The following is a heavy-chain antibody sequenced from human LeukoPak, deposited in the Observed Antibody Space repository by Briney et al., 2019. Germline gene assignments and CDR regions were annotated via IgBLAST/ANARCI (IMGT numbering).Heavy chain of an antibody. V-gene: IGHV3-23*01. CDR2: ISGSGGST. Sequence: QSGGSLRHSCADPGFTLSRSAMSRVRPTPGEGLGWVSPISGSGGSTYYADSVKGRFTISRDNSKNTLYLQMNSLRAEDTAVYYCAKGDYYGSGSYYNVYYFDYWGQGTLVTVSS. J-gene: IGHJ4*02. CDR1: GFTLSRSA. CDR3: AKGDYYGSGSYYNVYYFDY. D-gene: IGHD3-10*01.